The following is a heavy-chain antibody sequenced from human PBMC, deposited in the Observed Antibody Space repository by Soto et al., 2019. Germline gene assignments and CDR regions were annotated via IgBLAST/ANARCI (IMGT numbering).Heavy chain of an antibody. CDR1: GFTFSSYA. V-gene: IGHV3-23*01. Sequence: EVQLLESGGGLVQPGGSLRLSCAASGFTFSSYAMSWVRQAPGKGLEWVSAISGSGGSTYYADSVKGRFTISRDNSKNALYLQRNSLRAEDTAVYYCAKDASISPIVVVNHFDYWGQGTLVTVSS. J-gene: IGHJ4*02. CDR3: AKDASISPIVVVNHFDY. CDR2: ISGSGGST. D-gene: IGHD3-22*01.